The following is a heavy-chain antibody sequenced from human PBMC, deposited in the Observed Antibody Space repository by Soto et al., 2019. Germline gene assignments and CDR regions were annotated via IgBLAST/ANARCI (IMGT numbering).Heavy chain of an antibody. D-gene: IGHD1-26*01. J-gene: IGHJ4*02. CDR1: GYTLSDAN. V-gene: IGHV1-46*01. CDR3: ARDLRAGGAY. Sequence: QVQLVQSGAEVKKPGASVKVSCKASGYTLSDANINWVRQAPGQGPEWMGILNPRADSTNYAQKDQGSVTLPRDRPTSTVYMERSSVTSEDTAVYYCARDLRAGGAYWGQGTLVTVSS. CDR2: LNPRADST.